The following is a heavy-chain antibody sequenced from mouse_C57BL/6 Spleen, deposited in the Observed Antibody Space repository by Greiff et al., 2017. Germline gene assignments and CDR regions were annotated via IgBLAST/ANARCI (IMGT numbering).Heavy chain of an antibody. CDR1: GYTFTSYW. J-gene: IGHJ4*01. V-gene: IGHV1-69*01. D-gene: IGHD2-4*01. CDR2: IDPSDSYT. CDR3: ARSGYDYDMDY. Sequence: QVQLQQSGAELEMPGASVKLSCKASGYTFTSYWMHWVKQRPGQGLEWIGEIDPSDSYTNYNQKFKGKSTLTVDKSSSTAYMQLSSLTSEDSAVYYCARSGYDYDMDYWGQGTSVTVSS.